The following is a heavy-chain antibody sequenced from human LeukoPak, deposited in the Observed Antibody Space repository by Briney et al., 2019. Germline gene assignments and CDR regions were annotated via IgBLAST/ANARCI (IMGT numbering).Heavy chain of an antibody. CDR3: ARHLNYYLDY. J-gene: IGHJ4*02. CDR2: ISSDGSIT. D-gene: IGHD3-10*01. CDR1: GFIFSNYW. Sequence: PGGSLRLSCAASGFIFSNYWMSWVRQAPGKGLVWVSRISSDGSITGYADSVKGRFTISRDNAKNTLYLQMNSLRAEDTAVYYCARHLNYYLDYWGQGTLVTVSS. V-gene: IGHV3-74*01.